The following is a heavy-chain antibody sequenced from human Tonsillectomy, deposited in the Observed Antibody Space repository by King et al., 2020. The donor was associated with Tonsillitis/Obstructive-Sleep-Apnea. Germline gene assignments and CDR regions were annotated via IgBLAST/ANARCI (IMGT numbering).Heavy chain of an antibody. CDR2: IYYSGST. D-gene: IGHD2-2*02. V-gene: IGHV4-59*01. Sequence: QLQESGPGLVKPSETLSLTCTVSGGSISSYYWSWIRQPPGKGLEWIGYIYYSGSTNYNPSLKSRVTISVDTSKNQFSLKLSSVTVADTAVYYCARVGYCSSTSCYNAFDIWGQGTMVTVSS. CDR1: GGSISSYY. J-gene: IGHJ3*02. CDR3: ARVGYCSSTSCYNAFDI.